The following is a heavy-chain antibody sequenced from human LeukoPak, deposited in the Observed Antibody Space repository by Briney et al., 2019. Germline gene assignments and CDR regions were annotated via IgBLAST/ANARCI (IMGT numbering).Heavy chain of an antibody. CDR2: INPNSGGT. V-gene: IGHV1-2*02. D-gene: IGHD3-10*01. J-gene: IGHJ4*02. Sequence: ASVKVSCKASGGTFSSYAISWVRQAPGQGLEWMGWINPNSGGTNYAQKFQGRVTMTRDTSISTAYMELSRLRSDDTAVYYCARASITMVRGVISPIGNYWGQGTLVTVSS. CDR3: ARASITMVRGVISPIGNY. CDR1: GGTFSSYA.